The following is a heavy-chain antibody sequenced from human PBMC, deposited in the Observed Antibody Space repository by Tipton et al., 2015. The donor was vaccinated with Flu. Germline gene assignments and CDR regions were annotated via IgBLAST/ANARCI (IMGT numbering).Heavy chain of an antibody. V-gene: IGHV5-51*01. J-gene: IGHJ5*02. CDR2: IYPRDSDT. CDR3: TRRGGGYSHANYP. CDR1: GYDFTTHW. D-gene: IGHD5-18*01. Sequence: QLVQSGAEVKKPGESLRISCQGSGYDFTTHWVAWVRQMPGKGLEWMGIIYPRDSDTRYSPSFQGQVTISVDKSISTAYLQWTSLKASDTAMYYCTRRGGGYSHANYPWGQGTLVTVSS.